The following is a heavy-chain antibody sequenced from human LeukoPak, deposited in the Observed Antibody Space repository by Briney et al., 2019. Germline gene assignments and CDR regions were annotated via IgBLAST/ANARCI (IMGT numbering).Heavy chain of an antibody. V-gene: IGHV4-59*01. CDR3: ARVTGYMIADYFDY. D-gene: IGHD3-22*01. Sequence: SETLSLTCTVSGGSISSYYWSWIRQPPGKGLEGIGYIYYSGSTNYNPSLTSRGTISVETSKNQFSLKLSSVTAADTAVYYCARVTGYMIADYFDYWGQGTLVTASS. CDR1: GGSISSYY. CDR2: IYYSGST. J-gene: IGHJ4*02.